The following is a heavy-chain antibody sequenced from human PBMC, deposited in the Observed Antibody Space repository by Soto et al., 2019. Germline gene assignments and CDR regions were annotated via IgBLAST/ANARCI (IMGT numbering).Heavy chain of an antibody. CDR2: IYYSGST. CDR1: GGSISSGDYY. V-gene: IGHV4-30-4*01. Sequence: SETLSLTCTVSGGSISSGDYYWSWIRQPPGKGLEWIGYIYYSGSTYYNPSLKSRVTISVDTSKNQFSLKLSSVTAADAAVYYCARYVEMATAFDYWGQGTLVTVSS. J-gene: IGHJ4*02. D-gene: IGHD5-18*01. CDR3: ARYVEMATAFDY.